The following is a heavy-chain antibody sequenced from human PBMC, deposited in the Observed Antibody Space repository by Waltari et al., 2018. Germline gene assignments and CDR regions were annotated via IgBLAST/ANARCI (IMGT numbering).Heavy chain of an antibody. CDR1: GDSVSSNRAA. J-gene: IGHJ6*02. CDR3: AGTEWSYYYYGMDV. Sequence: QVPLQQSGPGLVKPSQTLSLTCAIAGDSVSSNRAAWTWIRPSPSRGLEWLGRTYYRSKWYNDYAVSVKSRITINPDTSKNQFSLHLNSVTPEDTAVYYCAGTEWSYYYYGMDVWGQGTTVTVSS. CDR2: TYYRSKWYN. V-gene: IGHV6-1*01. D-gene: IGHD3-3*01.